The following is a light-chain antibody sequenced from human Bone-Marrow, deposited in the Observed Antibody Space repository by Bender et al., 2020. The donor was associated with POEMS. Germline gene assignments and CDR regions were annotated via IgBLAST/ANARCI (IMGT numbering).Light chain of an antibody. CDR3: QVWDRGTAV. CDR1: SLASKY. Sequence: SYELTQPPSVSVSPGQTARITCSGDSLASKYVCWYQQRPGQSPLLVISQDNKRPSGIPGRFSGSNSGNTATLTISGTQAMDEADYYCQVWDRGTAVFGGGTKLTVL. J-gene: IGLJ2*01. CDR2: QDN. V-gene: IGLV3-1*01.